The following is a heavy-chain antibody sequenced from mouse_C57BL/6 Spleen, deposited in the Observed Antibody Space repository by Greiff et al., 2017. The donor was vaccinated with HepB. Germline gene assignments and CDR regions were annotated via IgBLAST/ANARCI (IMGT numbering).Heavy chain of an antibody. CDR1: GYTFTSYW. V-gene: IGHV1-64*01. J-gene: IGHJ4*01. CDR3: GITTVVATRNYAMDY. D-gene: IGHD1-1*01. Sequence: QVQLQQSGAELVKPGASVKLSCKASGYTFTSYWMHWVKQRPGQGLEWIGMIHPNSGSTNYNEKFKSKATLTVDKSSSTAYMQLSSLTSEDSAVYYCGITTVVATRNYAMDYWGQGTSVTVSS. CDR2: IHPNSGST.